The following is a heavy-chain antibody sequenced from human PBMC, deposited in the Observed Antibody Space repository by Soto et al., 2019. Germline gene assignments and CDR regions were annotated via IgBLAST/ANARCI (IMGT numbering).Heavy chain of an antibody. D-gene: IGHD5-12*01. CDR1: GFTFSSCA. Sequence: QVQLVESGGGVVQPGRSLRLSCAASGFTFSSCAMHWVRQAPGKGLEWVAVISYDGSNKNYVDSVKGQFTISRDNSKNTMYLQMTSLRPEDTAVYYFAKMAVEWVRLEDDAFDIWGQGTMVTVSS. CDR2: ISYDGSNK. J-gene: IGHJ3*02. CDR3: AKMAVEWVRLEDDAFDI. V-gene: IGHV3-30*18.